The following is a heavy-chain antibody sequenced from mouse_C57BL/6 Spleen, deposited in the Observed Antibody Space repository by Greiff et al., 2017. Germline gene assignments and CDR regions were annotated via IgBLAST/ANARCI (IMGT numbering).Heavy chain of an antibody. CDR2: IRTKANNHAT. CDR3: NITTVVAFDY. D-gene: IGHD1-1*01. CDR1: GFPFSDAW. J-gene: IGHJ2*01. V-gene: IGHV6-6*01. Sequence: GGSMKLSCAASGFPFSDAWMDWVRQSPEKGLEWVSEIRTKANNHATYYAWSVKGRFTISRDDSKSRVYLQMNSLRAEDSGIYYCNITTVVAFDYWGQGTTLTVSS.